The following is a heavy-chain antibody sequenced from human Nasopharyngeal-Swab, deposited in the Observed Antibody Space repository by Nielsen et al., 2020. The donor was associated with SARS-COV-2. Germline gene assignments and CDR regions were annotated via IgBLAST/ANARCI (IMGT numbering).Heavy chain of an antibody. CDR2: ISWNSGSI. CDR3: AKENPAVAGQGAFDY. D-gene: IGHD6-19*01. CDR1: GFTFDDYV. J-gene: IGHJ4*02. V-gene: IGHV3-9*01. Sequence: SLKISCAASGFTFDDYVMHWVRQAPGKGLEWVSGISWNSGSIGYADSVKGRFTISRDNAKNSLYLQMNSLRAEDTALYYCAKENPAVAGQGAFDYWGQGTLVTVSS.